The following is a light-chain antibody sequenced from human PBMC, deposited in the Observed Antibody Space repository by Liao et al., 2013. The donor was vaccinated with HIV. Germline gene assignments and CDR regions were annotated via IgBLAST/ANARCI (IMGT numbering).Light chain of an antibody. Sequence: SYELTQPPSVSVAPGETARIPCGADDIGTKAVHWYQHKRGQAPVLVIQFDTARPSGIPNRFSASESGATATLTIRRVEAGDEADYYCQVWDSSSDHYVFGTGTKVTVL. V-gene: IGLV3-21*01. CDR1: DIGTKA. CDR2: FDT. J-gene: IGLJ1*01. CDR3: QVWDSSSDHYV.